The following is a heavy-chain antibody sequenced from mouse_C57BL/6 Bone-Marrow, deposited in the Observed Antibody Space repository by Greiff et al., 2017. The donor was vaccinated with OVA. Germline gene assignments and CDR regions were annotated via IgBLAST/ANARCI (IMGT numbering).Heavy chain of an antibody. V-gene: IGHV1-59*01. CDR3: ASFYYDYGGFAY. CDR1: GYTFTSYW. CDR2: IDPSDSYT. Sequence: VQLKQPGAELVRPGTSVKLSCKASGYTFTSYWMHWVKQRPGQGLEWIGVIDPSDSYTNYNHKFKGKATLTVDTSSSTAYMQLSSLTSEDSAVYYCASFYYDYGGFAYWGQGTLVTVSA. J-gene: IGHJ3*01. D-gene: IGHD2-4*01.